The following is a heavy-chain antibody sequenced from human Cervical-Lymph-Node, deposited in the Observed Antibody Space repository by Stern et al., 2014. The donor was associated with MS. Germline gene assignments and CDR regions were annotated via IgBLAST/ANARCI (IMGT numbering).Heavy chain of an antibody. CDR2: INPNSGGT. V-gene: IGHV1-2*02. D-gene: IGHD3-3*01. CDR1: GYIFTDYY. J-gene: IGHJ4*01. CDR3: ARGSGTAYDLRGDY. Sequence: VQLLQSGAEARAPGASMKASCKASGYIFTDYYLHWVRQAPGQGLEWLGWINPNSGGTNYAQNFQGRVTMTRDTSISTAYMELRWLGSADTAVYYCARGSGTAYDLRGDYWGQGTLVTVSS.